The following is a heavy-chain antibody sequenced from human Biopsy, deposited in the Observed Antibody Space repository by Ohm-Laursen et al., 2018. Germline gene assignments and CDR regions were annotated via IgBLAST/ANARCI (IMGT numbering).Heavy chain of an antibody. Sequence: SVKASCKAPGGTFSNYGANWVRQAPGQGLEWLGGNIPILGTGNYAQKFQDRATVAADTSTSTATMELRSLRSDDTAVYYCATKLTGYFHHWGQGTLVIVSS. CDR1: GGTFSNYG. CDR3: ATKLTGYFHH. V-gene: IGHV1-69*06. D-gene: IGHD3-9*01. CDR2: NIPILGTG. J-gene: IGHJ1*01.